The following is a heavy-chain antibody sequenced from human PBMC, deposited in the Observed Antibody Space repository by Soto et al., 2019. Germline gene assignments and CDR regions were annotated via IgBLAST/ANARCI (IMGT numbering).Heavy chain of an antibody. J-gene: IGHJ5*02. Sequence: ASVKVSCKASGYTFTDYFIHWVRPAPGPGFAWLGWINPKSRGTTYAQKFQGRVTMPRDTSHTTAYMELRGLRSDDTAIYYCARVTLRAGNWFDPWGQGTLVTVSS. V-gene: IGHV1-2*02. CDR2: INPKSRGT. CDR3: ARVTLRAGNWFDP. CDR1: GYTFTDYF.